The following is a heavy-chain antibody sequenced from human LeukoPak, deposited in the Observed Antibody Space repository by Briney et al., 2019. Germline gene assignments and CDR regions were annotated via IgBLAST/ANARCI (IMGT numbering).Heavy chain of an antibody. D-gene: IGHD6-13*01. CDR2: INPNSGGT. Sequence: ASVKVSCKASGYTLTGYYMHWVRQAPGQGLEWMGWINPNSGGTNYAQKFQGRVTMTRDTSISTAYMELSRLRSDDTAVYYCARVRTGIAAAGRDFAFDIWGQGTMVTVSS. V-gene: IGHV1-2*02. CDR3: ARVRTGIAAAGRDFAFDI. CDR1: GYTLTGYY. J-gene: IGHJ3*02.